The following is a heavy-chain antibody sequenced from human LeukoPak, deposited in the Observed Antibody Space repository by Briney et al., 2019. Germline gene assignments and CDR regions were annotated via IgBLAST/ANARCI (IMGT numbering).Heavy chain of an antibody. CDR2: ISIGGGST. D-gene: IGHD3-22*01. CDR3: AKGSYYYDSADYFDY. J-gene: IGHJ4*02. CDR1: GFTFSSYA. Sequence: GGSLRLSCAASGFTFSSYAMTWVRQAPGKGLEWVSAISIGGGSTWYADSLEGRFTISRDNSKNTLYLQMDSLRAEDTAVYHCAKGSYYYDSADYFDYWGQGTLVTVSS. V-gene: IGHV3-23*01.